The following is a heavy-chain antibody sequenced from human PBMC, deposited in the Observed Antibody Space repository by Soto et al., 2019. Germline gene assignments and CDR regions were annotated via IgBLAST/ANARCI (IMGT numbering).Heavy chain of an antibody. J-gene: IGHJ4*02. Sequence: GGSLRLSCAASVFTFTRYSMNWVRQAPGKGLEWVSSISSTTNYIYYGDSMKGRFTISRDNAKNSLYLEMNSLRAEDTAVYYCARESEDLTSNFDYWGQGTLVTVSS. CDR1: VFTFTRYS. CDR2: ISSTTNYI. CDR3: ARESEDLTSNFDY. V-gene: IGHV3-21*06.